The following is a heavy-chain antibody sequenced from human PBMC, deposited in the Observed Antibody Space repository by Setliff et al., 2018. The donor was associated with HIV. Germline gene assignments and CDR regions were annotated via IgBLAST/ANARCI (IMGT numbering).Heavy chain of an antibody. D-gene: IGHD3-22*01. V-gene: IGHV3-7*01. J-gene: IGHJ6*03. CDR3: ARERRVEVITGYYYYYMDV. CDR2: RKQDGSEK. Sequence: PGGSLRLSCAASGFTFSSYWMSWVRQAPGKGLEWVANRKQDGSEKYYVDSVKGRFTIYRDNAKNSLYLQMNSLRAEDTAVYYCARERRVEVITGYYYYYMDVWGKGTTVTVSS. CDR1: GFTFSSYW.